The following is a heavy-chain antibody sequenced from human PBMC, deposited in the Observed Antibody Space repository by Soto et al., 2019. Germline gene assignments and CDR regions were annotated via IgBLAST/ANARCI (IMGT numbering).Heavy chain of an antibody. CDR2: IDTYGGTI. CDR3: ARNNWGIDY. D-gene: IGHD7-27*01. J-gene: IGHJ4*02. CDR1: GFTFSSHW. Sequence: EVQLVESGGGLVQPGGSLRLSCAASGFTFSSHWMHWVRQAPGKGLMWVSRIDTYGGTIDYADSVEGRFTISRDNVKNKLYLHMNSLRVEDTAVYYCARNNWGIDYWGQGVLVTVSS. V-gene: IGHV3-74*01.